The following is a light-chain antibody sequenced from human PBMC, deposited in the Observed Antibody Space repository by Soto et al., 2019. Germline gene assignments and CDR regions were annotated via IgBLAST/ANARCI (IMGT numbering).Light chain of an antibody. Sequence: DIQMTQSPSSLYASIGDRVTITCRASQNIRTYLNWYQQKPWKAHDLLVFAASNLQTGVPSRFSGGVSGTDFNLTISSRQPEDFATYYCQQTYSVLPYTFGQGTKLELK. CDR3: QQTYSVLPYT. CDR1: QNIRTY. CDR2: AAS. V-gene: IGKV1-39*01. J-gene: IGKJ2*01.